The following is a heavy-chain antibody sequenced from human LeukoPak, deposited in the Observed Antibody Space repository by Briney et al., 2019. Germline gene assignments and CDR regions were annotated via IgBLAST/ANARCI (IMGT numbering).Heavy chain of an antibody. D-gene: IGHD3-3*01. CDR3: ARMAYYVFGRVYYLFDI. V-gene: IGHV4-34*01. CDR1: GGSFSGYY. Sequence: SETLSLTCAVYGGSFSGYYWSWIRQPPGKGLEWIGEINHSGSTNYNPSLKSRVTISVDTSKNQFSLKLSSVTAADTAVYYCARMAYYVFGRVYYLFDIGAKGTMVTFS. J-gene: IGHJ3*02. CDR2: INHSGST.